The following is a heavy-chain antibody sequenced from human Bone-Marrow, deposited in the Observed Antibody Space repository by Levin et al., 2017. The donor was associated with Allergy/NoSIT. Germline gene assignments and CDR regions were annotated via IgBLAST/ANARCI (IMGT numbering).Heavy chain of an antibody. CDR3: ASRFCSSTSCDFDY. J-gene: IGHJ4*02. CDR1: GGAFSGYY. CDR2: INHSGTT. V-gene: IGHV4-34*01. D-gene: IGHD2-2*01. Sequence: MPSETLSLTCAVSGGAFSGYYWTWIRQSPGKGLEWIGEINHSGTTTYNPSLKSRVTLSVDTSNNQFSLKLTSVTAADTAVYYCASRFCSSTSCDFDYWGQGTLVTVSP.